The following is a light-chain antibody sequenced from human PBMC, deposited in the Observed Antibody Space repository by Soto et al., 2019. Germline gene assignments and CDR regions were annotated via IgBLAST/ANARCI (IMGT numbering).Light chain of an antibody. J-gene: IGKJ5*01. CDR1: QTVSRN. CDR2: DIS. V-gene: IGKV3-15*01. CDR3: QQYNNWPS. Sequence: LMTQSPATLPVSPGERATLSCRASQTVSRNLAWYQQRPGQAPRLLIYDISNRAAGVPARLSGSGSETEFTLTIRSLQSEDFAVYFCQQYNNWPSFGQGTRLEIK.